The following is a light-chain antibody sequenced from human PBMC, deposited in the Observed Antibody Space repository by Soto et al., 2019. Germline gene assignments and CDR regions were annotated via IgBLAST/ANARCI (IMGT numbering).Light chain of an antibody. CDR2: GAS. J-gene: IGKJ1*01. Sequence: EILMTQSPATLSVSPGERVTFSCRASQSVSTSLAWYQQKPGQAPRLLIYGASTRATGIPVRFSGSGSGTEFTLTISSLLSEDFAVYYCQQYNNWPPWTFGQGTKVDIK. V-gene: IGKV3-15*01. CDR3: QQYNNWPPWT. CDR1: QSVSTS.